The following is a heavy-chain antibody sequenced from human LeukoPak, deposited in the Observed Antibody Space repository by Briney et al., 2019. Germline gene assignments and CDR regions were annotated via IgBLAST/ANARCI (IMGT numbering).Heavy chain of an antibody. CDR1: GFTFSSYW. J-gene: IGHJ4*02. V-gene: IGHV3-74*01. Sequence: GGSLRLSCAASGFTFSSYWMHWVRQAPGKGLVWVSRINSDGSSTTYADSVKGRFTISRDNAKNTLYLQMNSLRAEDTGVYYCAKDPGTLAAAGNFDYWGQGTLVTVSS. CDR2: INSDGSST. CDR3: AKDPGTLAAAGNFDY. D-gene: IGHD6-13*01.